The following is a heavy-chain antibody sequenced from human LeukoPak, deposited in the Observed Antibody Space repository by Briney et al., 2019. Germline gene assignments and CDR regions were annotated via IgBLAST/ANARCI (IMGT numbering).Heavy chain of an antibody. J-gene: IGHJ6*03. V-gene: IGHV1-46*01. Sequence: ASVKVSCKASGYTFTTYYVHWVRQAPGQGLEWMGIINPSGGSTTYAQKFRGRLTMTRDMSTSTVYMELSSLRSEDTAVYYCAKGYGWEASYYYYYMDVWGKGTTVTISS. CDR3: AKGYGWEASYYYYYMDV. D-gene: IGHD1-26*01. CDR1: GYTFTTYY. CDR2: INPSGGST.